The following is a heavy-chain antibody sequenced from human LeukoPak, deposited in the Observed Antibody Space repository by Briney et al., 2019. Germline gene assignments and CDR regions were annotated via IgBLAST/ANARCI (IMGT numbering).Heavy chain of an antibody. J-gene: IGHJ3*02. CDR3: AREDYDSSGYMFGGAFDI. CDR2: IYYSGST. D-gene: IGHD3-22*01. V-gene: IGHV4-31*03. Sequence: SETLSLTCTVSGGSISSGGYHWSWIRQHPGKGLEWIGYIYYSGSTYYNPSLKSRVTISVDTSKNQFSLKLSSVTAADTAVYYCAREDYDSSGYMFGGAFDIWGQGTMVTVSS. CDR1: GGSISSGGYH.